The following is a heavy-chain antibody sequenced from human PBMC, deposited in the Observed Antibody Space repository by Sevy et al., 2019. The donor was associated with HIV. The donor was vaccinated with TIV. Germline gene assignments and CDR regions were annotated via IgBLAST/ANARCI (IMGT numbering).Heavy chain of an antibody. V-gene: IGHV3-23*01. Sequence: GGSLRLSCAASGFTFSSYAMSWVRQAPGKGLEWVSAISGSGGSTYYADSVKGRFTISRDNSKNTLYLQMNSLRAEDTAVYYCAKRQGSYYYGSRSPDDAFDIWGQGTMVTVSS. D-gene: IGHD3-10*01. CDR1: GFTFSSYA. CDR2: ISGSGGST. J-gene: IGHJ3*02. CDR3: AKRQGSYYYGSRSPDDAFDI.